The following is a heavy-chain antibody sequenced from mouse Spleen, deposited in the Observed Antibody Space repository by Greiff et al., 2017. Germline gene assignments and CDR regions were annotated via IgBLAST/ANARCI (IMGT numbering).Heavy chain of an antibody. CDR2: IHPSDSDT. CDR1: GYTFTSYW. Sequence: VKLQQPGAELVKPGASVKVSCKASGYTFTSYWMHWVKQRPGQGLEWIGRIHPSDSDTNYNQKFKDKATLTVDKSSSTAYMQLSSLTSEDSAVYYCAREDYYGRYFDVWGAGTTVTVSS. CDR3: AREDYYGRYFDV. V-gene: IGHV1-74*04. J-gene: IGHJ1*01. D-gene: IGHD1-1*01.